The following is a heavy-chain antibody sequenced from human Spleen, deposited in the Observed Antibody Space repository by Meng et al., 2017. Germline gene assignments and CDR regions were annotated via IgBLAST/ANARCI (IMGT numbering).Heavy chain of an antibody. D-gene: IGHD3-22*01. CDR2: IDYSGST. CDR3: ARRLYYDASGLVDG. J-gene: IGHJ4*02. Sequence: QVQLQESGPGLVKPSQTLSPTCTVSGGSIRSGDYYWSWIRQPPGKGLEWIGSIDYSGSTYYNPSLKSRVTISEDTPKNQFSLKMSSVTAADTAVYYCARRLYYDASGLVDGWGQGTLVTVSS. V-gene: IGHV4-39*01. CDR1: GGSIRSGDYY.